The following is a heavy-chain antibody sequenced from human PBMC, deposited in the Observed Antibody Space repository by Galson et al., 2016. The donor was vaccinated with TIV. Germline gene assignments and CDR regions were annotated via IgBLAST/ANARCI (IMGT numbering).Heavy chain of an antibody. Sequence: QSGAEVKKPGESLRISCKASGYSFTNYWISWVRQMPGKGLEWVGRIDPSDSDANYSPSFQGHVTISADKSINTAYLQWSSLTASDTAMYYCARQGYYDSRGYYGSWGQGTLVTVSS. V-gene: IGHV5-10-1*01. J-gene: IGHJ5*02. D-gene: IGHD3-22*01. CDR2: IDPSDSDA. CDR3: ARQGYYDSRGYYGS. CDR1: GYSFTNYW.